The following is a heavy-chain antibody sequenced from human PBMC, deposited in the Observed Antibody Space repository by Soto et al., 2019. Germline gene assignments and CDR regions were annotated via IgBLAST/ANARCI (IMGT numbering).Heavy chain of an antibody. D-gene: IGHD3-3*01. Sequence: SGPTLVNPTEALTLTCTGSGFPLSNARMGVSWIRQPPGKALEWLAHIFSNDEKSYSTSLKSRLTISKDTSKSQVVLTMTNMDPVDTATYYCARISYDFWSGYSPFDPWGQGTLVTVSS. J-gene: IGHJ5*02. CDR1: GFPLSNARMG. CDR2: IFSNDEK. V-gene: IGHV2-26*01. CDR3: ARISYDFWSGYSPFDP.